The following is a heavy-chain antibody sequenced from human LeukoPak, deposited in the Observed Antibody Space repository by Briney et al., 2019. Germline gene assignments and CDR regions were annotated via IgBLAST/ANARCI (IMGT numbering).Heavy chain of an antibody. CDR3: AILSFYYGSGSYND. Sequence: GASVKVSCKASGYTFTSYDINWVRQATGQGLEWMGWMNPNSGNTGYAQKFQGRVTMTRNTSISTAYMELSSLRSEDTAVYYCAILSFYYGSGSYNDWGQGTLVTVSS. D-gene: IGHD3-10*01. CDR2: MNPNSGNT. J-gene: IGHJ4*02. V-gene: IGHV1-8*01. CDR1: GYTFTSYD.